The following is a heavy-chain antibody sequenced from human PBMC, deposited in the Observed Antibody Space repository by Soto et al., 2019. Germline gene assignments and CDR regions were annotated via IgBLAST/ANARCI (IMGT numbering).Heavy chain of an antibody. D-gene: IGHD4-17*01. CDR2: ISSSSSYI. J-gene: IGHJ4*02. CDR1: GFTFSSYS. Sequence: EVQLVESGGGLVKPGGSLRLSCAASGFTFSSYSMNWVRQAPGKGLEWVSSISSSSSYIYYADSLKGRFTISRDNAKNSLYLQMNHLRAEDTAVYYCARDWYDGDYASYHFDYWGQGTLVTVSS. V-gene: IGHV3-21*01. CDR3: ARDWYDGDYASYHFDY.